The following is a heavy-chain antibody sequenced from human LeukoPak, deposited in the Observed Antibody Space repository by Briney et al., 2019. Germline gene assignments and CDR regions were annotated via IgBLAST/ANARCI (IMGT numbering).Heavy chain of an antibody. CDR2: INHSGST. J-gene: IGHJ4*02. D-gene: IGHD6-13*01. CDR3: ARAKYSGSWTDY. CDR1: SGSFSGYY. V-gene: IGHV4-34*01. Sequence: SETLSLTCAVYSGSFSGYYWSWIRQPPGKGLEWIGEINHSGSTKYNPSLKSRVPISVDTSKNQFSLKLSSVTAADTAVYYCARAKYSGSWTDYWGQGTLVTVSS.